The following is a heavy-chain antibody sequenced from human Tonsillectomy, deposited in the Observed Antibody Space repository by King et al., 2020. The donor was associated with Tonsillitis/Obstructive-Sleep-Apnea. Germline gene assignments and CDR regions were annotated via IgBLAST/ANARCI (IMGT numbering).Heavy chain of an antibody. V-gene: IGHV3-15*07. CDR1: GFTFSNAW. J-gene: IGHJ4*02. CDR3: TAGVGHFDSSGYYFDY. Sequence: VQLVESGGGLVKPGGSLRLSCAASGFTFSNAWMNWVRQAPGKGLEWGGRIKSKTDGGTTDYAAPVKGRFTISRDDSKNKLYMQMNSLKTEDTAVYYCTAGVGHFDSSGYYFDYWGQGTLVTVSS. D-gene: IGHD3-22*01. CDR2: IKSKTDGGTT.